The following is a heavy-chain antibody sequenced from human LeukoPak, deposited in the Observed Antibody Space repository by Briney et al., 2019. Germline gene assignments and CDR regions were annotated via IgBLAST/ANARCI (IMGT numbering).Heavy chain of an antibody. V-gene: IGHV4-4*07. Sequence: SETLSLTCTVSGGSISNYYWSWIRQPAGKGLEWIGRIYAGRNTDHNPSLKSRVTMSLDSSKNQFSLRLSSVTAADTAVYYCARDVVQQRWAFDIWGQGTMVTVSS. D-gene: IGHD6-13*01. CDR1: GGSISNYY. J-gene: IGHJ3*02. CDR2: IYAGRNT. CDR3: ARDVVQQRWAFDI.